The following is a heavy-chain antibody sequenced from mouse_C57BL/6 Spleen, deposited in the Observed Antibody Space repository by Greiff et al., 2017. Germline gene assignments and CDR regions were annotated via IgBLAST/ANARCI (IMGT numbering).Heavy chain of an antibody. J-gene: IGHJ2*01. V-gene: IGHV1-69*01. D-gene: IGHD2-4*01. CDR2: IDPSDSYT. CDR3: ARVDDYDVY. CDR1: GYTFTSYW. Sequence: VQLQQPGAELVMPGASVKLSCKASGYTFTSYWMHWVKQRPGQGLEWIGEIDPSDSYTNYNQKFKGKSTLTVDKSSSTAYMQLSSLTSEDSAVYDCARVDDYDVYWGQGTTLTVSS.